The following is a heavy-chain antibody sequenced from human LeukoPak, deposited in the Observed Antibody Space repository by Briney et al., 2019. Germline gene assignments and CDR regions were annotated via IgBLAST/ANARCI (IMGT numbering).Heavy chain of an antibody. CDR2: IAESGST. D-gene: IGHD3-10*01. Sequence: SQTLSLTCTVSGGSISSGGYYWSWIRQHPGKGLEWIGHIAESGSTYYSPSLKSRVTILVDTSKNQFSLKLSSVTAADTAVYYCARVDYYPSGTYINWFDPWGQGTQVTVSS. CDR1: GGSISSGGYY. J-gene: IGHJ5*02. V-gene: IGHV4-31*03. CDR3: ARVDYYPSGTYINWFDP.